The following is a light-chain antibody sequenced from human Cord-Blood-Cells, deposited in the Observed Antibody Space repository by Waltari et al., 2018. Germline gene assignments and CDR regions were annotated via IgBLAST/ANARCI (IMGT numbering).Light chain of an antibody. CDR3: MQALQTPLT. CDR1: QSLLHSNGYNY. V-gene: IGKV2-28*01. CDR2: LGS. J-gene: IGKJ4*01. Sequence: DIVMTQSPLSLPVTPGAPASISCRSSQSLLHSNGYNYLDWYLPKPGQSPQLLIYLGSNRASGVPDRFSGSGSGTEFTLKISKVEAEDVGVYYCMQALQTPLTFGGGTKVEIK.